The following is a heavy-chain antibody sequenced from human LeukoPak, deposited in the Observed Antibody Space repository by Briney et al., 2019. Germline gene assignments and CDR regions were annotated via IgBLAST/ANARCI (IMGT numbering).Heavy chain of an antibody. V-gene: IGHV3-21*01. CDR2: ISSSSSYI. J-gene: IGHJ4*02. CDR3: ARAYSSGPQVDY. Sequence: GGSLRLSCAASGLTFSSYALSWVRQAPGKGLEWVSSISSSSSYIYYADSVKGRFTISRDNAKNSLYLQMNSLRAEDTAVYYCARAYSSGPQVDYWGQGTLVTVSS. CDR1: GLTFSSYA. D-gene: IGHD6-19*01.